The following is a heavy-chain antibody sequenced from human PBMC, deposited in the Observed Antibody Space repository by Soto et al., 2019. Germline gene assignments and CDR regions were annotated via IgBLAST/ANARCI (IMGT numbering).Heavy chain of an antibody. CDR3: VSRIPSWVFDY. V-gene: IGHV3-53*01. CDR1: GLSVSDNY. Sequence: PGGSLRLSCGASGLSVSDNYMGWVRQAPGRGLEWVSVMYAGGDTHYADSVKGRFTISRDKSENTLYLQMNSLRDEDTGVYFCVSRIPSWVFDYWVLGTLVTVS. J-gene: IGHJ4*01. D-gene: IGHD2-21*01. CDR2: MYAGGDT.